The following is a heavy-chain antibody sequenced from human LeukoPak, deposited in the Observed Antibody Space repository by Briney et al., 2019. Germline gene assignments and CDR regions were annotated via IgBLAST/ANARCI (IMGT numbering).Heavy chain of an antibody. D-gene: IGHD6-13*01. CDR3: ARDTYSSSWYENWFDP. CDR1: GFTFSSYA. J-gene: IGHJ5*02. Sequence: GGSLRLSCAASGFTFSSYAMSWVRQAPGKGLEWVSVIYSGGSTYYADSVKGRFTISRDNSKNTLYLQMNSLRAEDTAVYYCARDTYSSSWYENWFDPWGQGTLVTVSS. CDR2: IYSGGST. V-gene: IGHV3-53*01.